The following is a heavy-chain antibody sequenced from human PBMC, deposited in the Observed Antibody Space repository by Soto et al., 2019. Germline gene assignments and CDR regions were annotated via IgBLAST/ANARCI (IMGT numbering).Heavy chain of an antibody. D-gene: IGHD6-19*01. CDR1: GDSVSSNSAA. CDR3: ARDGRIAVAGTHGMDV. Sequence: QVQLQQSGPGLVKPSQTLSLTCAISGDSVSSNSAAWNWIRQSPSRGLEWLGRTYYRSKWYNDYALSVKSRITINPDTTKNQFSLQLNSVTPEDTAVYYCARDGRIAVAGTHGMDVWGQGTTVTVSS. V-gene: IGHV6-1*01. J-gene: IGHJ6*02. CDR2: TYYRSKWYN.